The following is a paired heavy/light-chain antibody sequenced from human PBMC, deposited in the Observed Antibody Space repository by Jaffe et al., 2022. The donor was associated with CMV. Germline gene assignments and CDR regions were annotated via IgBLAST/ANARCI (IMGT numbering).Light chain of an antibody. J-gene: IGKJ1*01. CDR1: QDISNY. Sequence: DIQMTQSPSSLSASVGDRVTITCQASQDISNYLNWYQQKPGKAPKLLIYDASNLETGVPSRFSGSGSGTDFTFTISSLQPEDIATYYCQQYDNLSRTFGQGTKVEIK. CDR3: QQYDNLSRT. V-gene: IGKV1-33*01. CDR2: DAS.
Heavy chain of an antibody. CDR1: GYTFTSYG. J-gene: IGHJ5*02. V-gene: IGHV1-18*01. CDR2: ISAYNGNT. D-gene: IGHD2-15*01. CDR3: ARDRVDIVVVVAAAVHNWFDP. Sequence: QVQLVQSGAEVKKPGASVKVSCKASGYTFTSYGISWVRQAPGQGLEWMGWISAYNGNTNYAQKLQGRVTMTTDTSTSTAYMELRSLRSDDTAVYYCARDRVDIVVVVAAAVHNWFDPWGQGTLVTVSS.